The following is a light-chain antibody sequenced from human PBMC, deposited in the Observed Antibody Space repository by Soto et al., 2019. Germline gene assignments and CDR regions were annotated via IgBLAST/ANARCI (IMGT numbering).Light chain of an antibody. CDR3: MQGTQWPRT. J-gene: IGKJ1*01. CDR1: QSLVDSDGNTH. CDR2: KVS. Sequence: DVVMTQSPLFLPVTLGQPASVSCRSSQSLVDSDGNTHLTWYQQRPGQSPRRLIYKVSKRDSRVPDRFSGSGPGTDFTLKISRVEAEDVGVYYCMQGTQWPRTFGQGTKVEIK. V-gene: IGKV2-30*01.